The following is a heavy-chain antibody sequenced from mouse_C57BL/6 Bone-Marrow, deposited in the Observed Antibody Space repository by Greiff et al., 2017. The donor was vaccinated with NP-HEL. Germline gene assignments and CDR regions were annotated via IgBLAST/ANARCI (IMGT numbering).Heavy chain of an antibody. V-gene: IGHV5-4*01. CDR3: AGGPGGVDV. CDR1: GFTFSSYA. J-gene: IGHJ1*03. CDR2: ISDGGSYT. Sequence: EVQLVESGGGLVKPGGSLKLSCAASGFTFSSYAMSWVRQTPEKRLEWVATISDGGSYTYYPDTVKGRFTISRDNAKNNLYLQMSHLKSEDTAMYYCAGGPGGVDVWGTGTTVTVSS.